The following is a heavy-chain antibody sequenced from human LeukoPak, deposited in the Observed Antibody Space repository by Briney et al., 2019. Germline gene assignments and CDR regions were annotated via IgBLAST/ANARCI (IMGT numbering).Heavy chain of an antibody. CDR1: GFTFSSYS. J-gene: IGHJ5*02. V-gene: IGHV3-21*01. CDR3: ARDFSSSRGWFDP. CDR2: ISSSSSYI. D-gene: IGHD6-13*01. Sequence: PGGSLRLSCAASGFTFSSYSMNWVRQAPGKGLEWVSSISSSSSYIYYADSVKGRFTISRDNAKNSLYLQMNSLRAEDTAVYYCARDFSSSRGWFDPWGQGTLVTVSS.